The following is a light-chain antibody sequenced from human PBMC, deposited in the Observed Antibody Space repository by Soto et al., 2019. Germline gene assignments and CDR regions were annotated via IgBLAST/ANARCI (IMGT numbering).Light chain of an antibody. CDR3: QQYNSYSRT. CDR2: DAS. J-gene: IGKJ1*01. CDR1: QSITSW. Sequence: DIQMTQSPSTLSASVGDRVTLTCRASQSITSWLAWYQQKPGKAPKLLIFDASSLQSGVPSRFSGSGSGTEFTLTISSLQPDDVATYYCQQYNSYSRTFGQGTKVDIK. V-gene: IGKV1-5*01.